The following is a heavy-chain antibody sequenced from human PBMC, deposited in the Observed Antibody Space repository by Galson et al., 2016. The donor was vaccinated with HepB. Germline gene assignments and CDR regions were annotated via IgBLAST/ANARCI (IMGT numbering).Heavy chain of an antibody. CDR2: INSAGSST. CDR3: VRDLDYSSEFDP. CDR1: GFTFSNYW. J-gene: IGHJ5*02. Sequence: SLRLSCAASGFTFSNYWMHWVRQAPGKGLVWVSRINSAGSSTSYADSVKGRFTIPRDNAKNTLYLQMNSLRAEDTAVYYRVRDLDYSSEFDPWGQGTLVTVSS. V-gene: IGHV3-74*01. D-gene: IGHD6-19*01.